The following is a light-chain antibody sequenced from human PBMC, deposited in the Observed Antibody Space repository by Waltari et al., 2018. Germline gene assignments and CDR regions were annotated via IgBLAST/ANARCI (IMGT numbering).Light chain of an antibody. J-gene: IGLJ2*01. V-gene: IGLV1-47*01. CDR3: ASWDGALTGVV. CDR1: TSNIGNHY. CDR2: MND. Sequence: QSVLTQPPSASGAPGQWVTISCSGSTSNIGNHYVYWYQKLPGTAPKLLVSMNDRRRSGVPYRYSGSKSGTAASLAISGLRSEDEADYYCASWDGALTGVVFGGGTRLTVL.